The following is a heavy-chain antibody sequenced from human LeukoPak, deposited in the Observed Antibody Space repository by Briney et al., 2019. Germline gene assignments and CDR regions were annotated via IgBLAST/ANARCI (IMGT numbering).Heavy chain of an antibody. CDR3: AREGPYYDILTGYYVFDY. D-gene: IGHD3-9*01. Sequence: SETLSLTCTVSGGSISSGDYYWSWIRQPPGKGLEWIGYIYYSGSTYYNPSLKSRVTISVDTSKNQFSLRLSSVTAADTAVYYCAREGPYYDILTGYYVFDYWGQGTLVTVSS. J-gene: IGHJ4*02. V-gene: IGHV4-30-4*08. CDR1: GGSISSGDYY. CDR2: IYYSGST.